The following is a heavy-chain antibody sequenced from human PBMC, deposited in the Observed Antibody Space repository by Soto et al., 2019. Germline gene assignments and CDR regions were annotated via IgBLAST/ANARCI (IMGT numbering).Heavy chain of an antibody. V-gene: IGHV3-21*01. Sequence: VGSLRLSCAASGFTFSSDFMNWVRETRGKGLEWVSSISRDSKYIYYADSVKGRFTFSRDNAKNSVSLQMNSLSADDTAVYYCARGRRVTLFGVLNPIDYWGQGTLVTVSS. CDR1: GFTFSSDF. D-gene: IGHD3-3*01. CDR3: ARGRRVTLFGVLNPIDY. CDR2: ISRDSKYI. J-gene: IGHJ4*02.